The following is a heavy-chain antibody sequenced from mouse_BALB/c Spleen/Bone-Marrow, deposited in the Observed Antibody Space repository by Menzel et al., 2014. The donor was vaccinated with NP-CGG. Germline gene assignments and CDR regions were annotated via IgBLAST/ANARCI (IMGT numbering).Heavy chain of an antibody. Sequence: VQLQESGAELMKPGASVKISCKATGYTFSSYWIEWVKQRPGHGLEWIGEILPGSGSTYYNEKFKGKATLTADKSSNTAYMQLSSLTSEDSAVYFCARWSFDYWGQGTTLTVSS. J-gene: IGHJ2*01. CDR3: ARWSFDY. V-gene: IGHV1-9*01. CDR2: ILPGSGST. CDR1: GYTFSSYW.